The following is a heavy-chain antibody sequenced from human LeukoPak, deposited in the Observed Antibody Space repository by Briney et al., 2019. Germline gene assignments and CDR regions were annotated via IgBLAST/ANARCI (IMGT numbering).Heavy chain of an antibody. V-gene: IGHV1-2*02. D-gene: IGHD7-27*01. J-gene: IGHJ4*02. CDR3: AKKLGLVTYLY. CDR1: GYTFTGYY. Sequence: GASVKVSCKASGYTFTGYYMHWVRQAPGQGLEWMGWINPNSGGTNYAHKSQGRVTMTRDTSIRTAYMELSRLRSDDTAGYYCAKKLGLVTYLYWGQGTRVSVSS. CDR2: INPNSGGT.